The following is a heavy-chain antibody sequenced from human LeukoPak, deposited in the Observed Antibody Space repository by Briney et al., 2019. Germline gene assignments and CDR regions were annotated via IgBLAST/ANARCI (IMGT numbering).Heavy chain of an antibody. J-gene: IGHJ4*02. CDR2: INSDGYSI. CDR1: GFTFSSYW. CDR3: ARAIAEAGTDS. Sequence: GGSLRLACAADGFTFSSYWMDWVRHAPGKGPVWLARINSDGYSISYADSVKGRFTISRDNTKKTLYLQINPLRAEDTAMYYCARAIAEAGTDSWGQGTLVTVSS. V-gene: IGHV3-74*01. D-gene: IGHD6-19*01.